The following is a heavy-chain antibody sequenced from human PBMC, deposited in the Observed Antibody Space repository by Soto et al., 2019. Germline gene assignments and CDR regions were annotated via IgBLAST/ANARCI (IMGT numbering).Heavy chain of an antibody. Sequence: VGSLRLSCAASGFTFDSFVMSWVRQAPGKGLEWLSLIRGGGRYTDYAESVKGRFTISRDNSKNTLYLQMNILRVEDTAVYYCAKDQPSERMQHDYGMDAWGQGTTVTVSS. V-gene: IGHV3-23*01. J-gene: IGHJ6*02. CDR1: GFTFDSFV. CDR2: IRGGGRYT. D-gene: IGHD6-13*01. CDR3: AKDQPSERMQHDYGMDA.